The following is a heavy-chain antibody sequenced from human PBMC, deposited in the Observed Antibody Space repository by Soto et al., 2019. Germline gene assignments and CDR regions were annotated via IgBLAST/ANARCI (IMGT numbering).Heavy chain of an antibody. CDR3: ARARLRAVYAFDF. D-gene: IGHD5-12*01. CDR1: GGSINSGAYY. J-gene: IGHJ3*01. CDR2: IYYSGGT. V-gene: IGHV4-31*03. Sequence: QVQLQESGPGLVNPSQTLSLTCTVSGGSINSGAYYWSWVRQHPGKGLEWIGYIYYSGGTYFSPSLKSRLTISIDTSKNQFSLKLSSVTAADTAMYYCARARLRAVYAFDFWGQGTMVTVSS.